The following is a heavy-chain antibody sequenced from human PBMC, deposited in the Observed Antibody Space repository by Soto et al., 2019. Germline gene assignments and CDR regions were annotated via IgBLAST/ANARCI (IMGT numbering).Heavy chain of an antibody. J-gene: IGHJ4*02. Sequence: QLQLQESGPGLVKPSETLSLTCTVSGGSISSSSYYWGWIRQPPGKGLEWIGSIYYSGSTYYNPSLKSRVTISVDTSKNQFSLKLSSVTAADTAVYYCARLGGYYWTDIDYWGQGTLVTVSS. D-gene: IGHD3-3*01. V-gene: IGHV4-39*01. CDR3: ARLGGYYWTDIDY. CDR1: GGSISSSSYY. CDR2: IYYSGST.